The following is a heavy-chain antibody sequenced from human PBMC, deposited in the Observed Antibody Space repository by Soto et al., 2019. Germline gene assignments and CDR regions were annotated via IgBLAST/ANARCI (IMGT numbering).Heavy chain of an antibody. CDR3: ARLRIATNNYKWFDP. V-gene: IGHV4-31*03. Sequence: SETLSLTCSVSGAALNSGNYYWSWIRQVPGKGLEWIGHIYVTGAVDYDPSLRDRITISQDTSERQFSLNLRLVTAADTAVYYCARLRIATNNYKWFDPWGQGTLVTSPQ. D-gene: IGHD2-21*01. CDR1: GAALNSGNYY. J-gene: IGHJ5*02. CDR2: IYVTGAV.